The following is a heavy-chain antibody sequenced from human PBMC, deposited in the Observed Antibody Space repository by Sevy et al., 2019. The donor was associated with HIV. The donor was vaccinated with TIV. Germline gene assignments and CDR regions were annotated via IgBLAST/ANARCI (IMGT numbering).Heavy chain of an antibody. V-gene: IGHV3-20*04. CDR1: GFTFDDYG. D-gene: IGHD3-9*01. J-gene: IGHJ3*02. Sequence: GGSLRLSCAASGFTFDDYGMSWVRQAPGKGLEWVSGINWNGGSTGYADSVKGRFTISRDNAKNSLYLQMNSLRAEDTALYYCARDGSPGLTGYYTPGAFDIWGQGTMVTVSS. CDR2: INWNGGST. CDR3: ARDGSPGLTGYYTPGAFDI.